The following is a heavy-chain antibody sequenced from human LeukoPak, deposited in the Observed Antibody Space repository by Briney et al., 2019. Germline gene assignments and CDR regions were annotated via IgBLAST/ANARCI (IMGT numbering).Heavy chain of an antibody. V-gene: IGHV5-51*01. D-gene: IGHD6-19*01. CDR1: GYTFTSYW. CDR2: IYPGDSDT. Sequence: GESLKISCKGSGYTFTSYWIDWVRQMPGKGLEWMGIIYPGDSDTRYSPSFQGQVTISADKSISTAYLQWSSLKASDTAMYYCASIAVAGTGDGQYFQHWGQGTLVTVSS. J-gene: IGHJ1*01. CDR3: ASIAVAGTGDGQYFQH.